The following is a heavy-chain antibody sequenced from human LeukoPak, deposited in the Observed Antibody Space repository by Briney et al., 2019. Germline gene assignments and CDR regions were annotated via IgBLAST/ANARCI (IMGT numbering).Heavy chain of an antibody. J-gene: IGHJ4*02. CDR1: GFTFDDYA. Sequence: GGSLRLSCAASGFTFDDYAMHWVRQAPGKGLEWVSGISWNSGSIGYADSVKGRFTISRDNAKNSLYLQMNSLRAEDTALYYCAKSASPYYYGSGSYYKNWGQGTLVTVSS. V-gene: IGHV3-9*01. CDR3: AKSASPYYYGSGSYYKN. D-gene: IGHD3-10*01. CDR2: ISWNSGSI.